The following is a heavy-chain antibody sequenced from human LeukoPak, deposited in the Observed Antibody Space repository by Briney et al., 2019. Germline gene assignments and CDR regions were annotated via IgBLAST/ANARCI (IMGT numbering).Heavy chain of an antibody. J-gene: IGHJ5*02. CDR2: IIPIFGTA. CDR1: GGTFSSYA. D-gene: IGHD6-19*01. CDR3: ASSRAHSSGWYRSWFDP. V-gene: IGHV1-69*13. Sequence: SVKVSCKASGGTFSSYAISWVRQAPGQGLEWMGGIIPIFGTANYAQKFQGRVTITADESTSTAYMELSSLRSEDTAVYYCASSRAHSSGWYRSWFDPWGQGTPVTVSS.